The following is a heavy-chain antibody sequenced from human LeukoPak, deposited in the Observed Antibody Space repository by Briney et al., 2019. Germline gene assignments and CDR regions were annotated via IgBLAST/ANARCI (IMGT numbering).Heavy chain of an antibody. V-gene: IGHV1-46*01. CDR2: INPSGDST. J-gene: IGHJ3*02. CDR3: ARDHQSCSSTSCYSFAFDI. CDR1: GYTFTSYY. Sequence: ASVKVSCKASGYTFTSYYMHWVRQAAGQGLECMGIINPSGDSTSYAQKFLGRVTMTRDTSTGTVYMELSSLISEDTAVYYCARDHQSCSSTSCYSFAFDIWGQGTMVTVSS. D-gene: IGHD2-2*01.